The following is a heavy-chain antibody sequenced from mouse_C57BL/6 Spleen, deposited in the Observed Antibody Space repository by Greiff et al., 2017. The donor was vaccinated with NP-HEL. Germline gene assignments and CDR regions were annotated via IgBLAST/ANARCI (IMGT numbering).Heavy chain of an antibody. J-gene: IGHJ1*03. Sequence: QVQLQQSGAELVRPGTSVKMSCKASGYTFTNYWIGWAKQRPGHGLEWIGDIYPGGGYTNYNEKFKGKATLTADKSSSTAYMQFSSLTSEDSAIYYGARSDGGGAPYWYFDVWGTGTTITVSS. CDR3: ARSDGGGAPYWYFDV. CDR1: GYTFTNYW. CDR2: IYPGGGYT. V-gene: IGHV1-63*01.